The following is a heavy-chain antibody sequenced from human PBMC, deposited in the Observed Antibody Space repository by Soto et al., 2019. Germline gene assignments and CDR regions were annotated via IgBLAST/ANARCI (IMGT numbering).Heavy chain of an antibody. CDR1: ELSFINCW. V-gene: IGHV3-74*01. CDR2: IKGDGSET. J-gene: IGHJ4*02. Sequence: GSLSLSFETSELSFINCWMHWVRQAPGKGLVWVSRIKGDGSETNYADSMKGRFTISRDNAKNTLYLQMNSLRAEDTAVYYCAKDLHIAATDYWGQGTLVTVSS. D-gene: IGHD6-13*01. CDR3: AKDLHIAATDY.